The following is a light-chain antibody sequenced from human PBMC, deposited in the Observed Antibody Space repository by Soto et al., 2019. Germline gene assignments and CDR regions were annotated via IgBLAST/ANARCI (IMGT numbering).Light chain of an antibody. CDR3: QQYNRYWT. V-gene: IGKV3D-15*01. CDR2: DAS. Sequence: EIVMTQSPVTLSVSPGERATLSCRASQSVSSYLAWYQQKPGQAPRLLIYDASNRATGIPARFSGSGSGTDFTLTISSLFPDDFATYYCQQYNRYWTFGQGTKVDIK. J-gene: IGKJ1*01. CDR1: QSVSSY.